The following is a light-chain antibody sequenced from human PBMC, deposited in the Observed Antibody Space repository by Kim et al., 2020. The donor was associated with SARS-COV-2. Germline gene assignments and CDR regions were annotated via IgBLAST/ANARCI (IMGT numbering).Light chain of an antibody. CDR2: DVT. CDR1: SSDVGGYDY. V-gene: IGLV2-14*03. CDR3: SSYTPSSTWV. J-gene: IGLJ3*02. Sequence: GQSITISCTGTSSDVGGYDYVSWYQQHLVKAPKLIIYDVTHRPSGVSHRFSGSKSGNTASLTISGLQAEDEADYYCSSYTPSSTWVFGGGTQLTVL.